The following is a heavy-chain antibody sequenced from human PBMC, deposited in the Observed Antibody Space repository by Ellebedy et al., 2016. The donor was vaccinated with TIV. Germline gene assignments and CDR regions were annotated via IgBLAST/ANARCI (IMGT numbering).Heavy chain of an antibody. V-gene: IGHV1-69*13. CDR2: TFAIFGAP. Sequence: SVKVSCKASGGTFSIYAVSWVRQAPGQGLEWMGETFAIFGAPKYAQKFQGRVTITADESTGTAYMELSSLRFEDTAVYYCARSSGYYPSYYDYWGQGTLVTVSS. J-gene: IGHJ4*02. D-gene: IGHD3-22*01. CDR1: GGTFSIYA. CDR3: ARSSGYYPSYYDY.